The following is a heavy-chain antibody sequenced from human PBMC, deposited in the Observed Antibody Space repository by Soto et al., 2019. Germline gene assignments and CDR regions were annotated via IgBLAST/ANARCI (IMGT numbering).Heavy chain of an antibody. CDR2: ISAGGDGT. D-gene: IGHD3-22*01. J-gene: IGHJ4*02. V-gene: IGHV3-23*01. Sequence: GGSLRLSCAASGFSFSSYAMGWVRQAPGKGLDWVSSISAGGDGTYYADSVKGRFTISRDNSKNTVYLQMNSLRAEDTAVYYCPQQRWRIVVVTLDYWGQGTLVTVSS. CDR1: GFSFSSYA. CDR3: PQQRWRIVVVTLDY.